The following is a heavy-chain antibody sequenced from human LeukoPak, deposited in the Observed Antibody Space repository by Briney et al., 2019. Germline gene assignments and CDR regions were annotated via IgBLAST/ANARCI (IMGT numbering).Heavy chain of an antibody. J-gene: IGHJ4*02. Sequence: SETLSLTCAVSGYSISSGYYWGWIRQPPGKGLEWIGSIYHSGSTYYNPSLKSRVTISVDTSKNQFSLKLSSVTAADTAVYYCAGVDTGDFARFDYWGQGTLVTVSS. D-gene: IGHD5-18*01. V-gene: IGHV4-38-2*01. CDR2: IYHSGST. CDR3: AGVDTGDFARFDY. CDR1: GYSISSGYY.